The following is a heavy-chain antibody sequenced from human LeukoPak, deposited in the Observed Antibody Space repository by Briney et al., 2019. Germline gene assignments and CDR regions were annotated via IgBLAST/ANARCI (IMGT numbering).Heavy chain of an antibody. D-gene: IGHD4-17*01. CDR1: GFTFSSYW. V-gene: IGHV3-74*01. CDR2: INSDGSST. CDR3: ARAAPYGPFDY. Sequence: GGSLRLSCAASGFTFSSYWMHWVRQAPGKGVVWVSGINSDGSSTTYADSVVGRFTISRDNAKNTLYLQMSSLRAEDTAVYYCARAAPYGPFDYWGQGTLVTVSS. J-gene: IGHJ4*02.